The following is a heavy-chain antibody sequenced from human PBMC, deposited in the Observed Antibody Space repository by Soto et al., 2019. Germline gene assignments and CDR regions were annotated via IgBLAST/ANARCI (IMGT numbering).Heavy chain of an antibody. CDR3: ARDRWIQLWLGEFDY. V-gene: IGHV3-30-3*01. D-gene: IGHD5-18*01. CDR1: GFTFSSYA. CDR2: ISYDGSNK. Sequence: QVQLVESGGGVVQPGRSLRLSCAASGFTFSSYAMHWVRQAPGKGLEWVAVISYDGSNKYYADSVKGRFTISRDNSKNTLYLQMNSLRAEDTAVYYYARDRWIQLWLGEFDYWGQGTLVTVSS. J-gene: IGHJ4*02.